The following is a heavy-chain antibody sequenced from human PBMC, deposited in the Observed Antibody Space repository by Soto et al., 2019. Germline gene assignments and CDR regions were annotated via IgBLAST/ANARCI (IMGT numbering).Heavy chain of an antibody. CDR1: GFTFSSYG. CDR2: IWYDGSNK. Sequence: GGSLRLSCAASGFTFSSYGMHWVRQAPGKGLEWVAVIWYDGSNKYYADSVKGRFTISRDNSKNTLYLQMNSLRAEDTAVYYCARDQAITIFGVVPDNWFDPWGQGTLVTVPQ. CDR3: ARDQAITIFGVVPDNWFDP. J-gene: IGHJ5*02. D-gene: IGHD3-3*01. V-gene: IGHV3-33*01.